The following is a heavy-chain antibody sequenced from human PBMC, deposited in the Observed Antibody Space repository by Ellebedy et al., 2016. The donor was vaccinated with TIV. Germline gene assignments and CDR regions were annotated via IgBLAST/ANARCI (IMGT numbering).Heavy chain of an antibody. Sequence: SETLSLXXTVSGGSVSSGSYYWSWIRQPPGKGLEWIGYIYYSGSTNYNPSLKSRVTISVDTSKNQFSLKLSSVTAADTAVYYCARDIRVPYPYDLKNYYYYGMDVWGQGTTVTVSS. CDR1: GGSVSSGSYY. D-gene: IGHD3-3*01. CDR2: IYYSGST. V-gene: IGHV4-61*01. CDR3: ARDIRVPYPYDLKNYYYYGMDV. J-gene: IGHJ6*02.